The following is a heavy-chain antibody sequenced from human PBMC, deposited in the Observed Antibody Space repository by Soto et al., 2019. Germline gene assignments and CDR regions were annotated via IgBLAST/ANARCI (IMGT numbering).Heavy chain of an antibody. V-gene: IGHV3-49*03. J-gene: IGHJ4*02. CDR3: ARDVGYTAGQFFDY. CDR2: IRDKAYGGTT. D-gene: IGHD6-13*01. CDR1: GFTFSDYP. Sequence: PGGSLRLSCTASGFTFSDYPMTWFRQAPGKGLEWVGFIRDKAYGGTTEYAASVKGRFTISRDDSKSIAYLQMNSLKIEDTAVYYCARDVGYTAGQFFDYWGQGTLVTVSS.